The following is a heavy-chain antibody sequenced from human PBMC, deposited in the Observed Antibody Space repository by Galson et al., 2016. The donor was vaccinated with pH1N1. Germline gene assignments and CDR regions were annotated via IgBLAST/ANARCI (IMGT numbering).Heavy chain of an antibody. V-gene: IGHV1-3*01. CDR1: GYTFTSYV. D-gene: IGHD2-15*01. J-gene: IGHJ5*01. CDR2: FNAVNGNT. CDR3: ARGPQIVVVEAATPGWFDS. Sequence: SVKVSCKASGYTFTSYVIHWVRQAPGQRLEWMGWFNAVNGNTKYSQKFQDRVTITTDTSASTAYRELSSLRSEDTALYYCARGPQIVVVEAATPGWFDSWGQGTQVTVSS.